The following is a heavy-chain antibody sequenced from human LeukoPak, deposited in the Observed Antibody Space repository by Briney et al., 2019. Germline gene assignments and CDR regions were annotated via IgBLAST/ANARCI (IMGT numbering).Heavy chain of an antibody. D-gene: IGHD3-10*01. Sequence: PGGSLRLSCAASGFTFSDYYMSWIRQAPGKGLEWVSYISSRGSTIYYADSVKGRFTISRDNAKNSLYLQMNSLRAEDTAVYYCAREVVRGSNHFDYWGQGTLVTVSS. CDR1: GFTFSDYY. V-gene: IGHV3-11*01. J-gene: IGHJ4*02. CDR3: AREVVRGSNHFDY. CDR2: ISSRGSTI.